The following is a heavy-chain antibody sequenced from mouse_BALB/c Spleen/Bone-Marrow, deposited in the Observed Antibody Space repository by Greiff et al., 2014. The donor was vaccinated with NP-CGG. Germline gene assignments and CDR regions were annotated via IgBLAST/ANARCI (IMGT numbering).Heavy chain of an antibody. Sequence: VQLKESGAELVKPGASVKLSSTASGFNIKDTYMNWVKQRPEQGLEWIGRIEPANGNTKYDPKFQGKATITTDTSSNTAYLQRSSLTSEDTAVYYCARGKGIYLGFAYWGQGTLVTVSA. V-gene: IGHV14-3*02. D-gene: IGHD5-5*01. CDR3: ARGKGIYLGFAY. J-gene: IGHJ3*01. CDR1: GFNIKDTY. CDR2: IEPANGNT.